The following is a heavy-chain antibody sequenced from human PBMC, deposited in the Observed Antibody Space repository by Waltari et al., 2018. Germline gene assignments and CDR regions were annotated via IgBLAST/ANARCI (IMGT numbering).Heavy chain of an antibody. D-gene: IGHD5-18*01. Sequence: QVQLVQSGAEVKKPGASVKVSCKASGYTFTGYYLHWVRQAPGHGLEWMVGIIPSVGTANYAKKFQGRVTITADESTSTAYMELSSLRSEDTAVYYCARNAGGYNRQFDYWGQGTLVTVSS. CDR2: IIPSVGTA. CDR1: GYTFTGYY. V-gene: IGHV1-69*01. CDR3: ARNAGGYNRQFDY. J-gene: IGHJ4*02.